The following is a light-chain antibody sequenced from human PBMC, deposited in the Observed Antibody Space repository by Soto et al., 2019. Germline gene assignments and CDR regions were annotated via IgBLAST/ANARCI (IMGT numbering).Light chain of an antibody. CDR1: SSDVGGYNY. J-gene: IGLJ2*01. V-gene: IGLV2-14*01. CDR3: SSYTGSSTYVV. Sequence: QSVLTQPASVSGSPGQSITISCTGTSSDVGGYNYVSWYQQHPGKAPKLMIYDVSNRPSGVSNRFSGSKSANTASLTISGLQAEAEADYYCSSYTGSSTYVVFGGGTKLTVL. CDR2: DVS.